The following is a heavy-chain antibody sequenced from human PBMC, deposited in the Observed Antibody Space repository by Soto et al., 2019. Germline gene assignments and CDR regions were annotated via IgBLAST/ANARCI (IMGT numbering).Heavy chain of an antibody. D-gene: IGHD3-22*01. J-gene: IGHJ3*02. V-gene: IGHV3-11*06. CDR1: GFTFSDYY. Sequence: PGGSLRLSCAASGFTFSDYYMSWIRQAPGKGLEWVSYISSSSSYTNYADSVKGRFTISRDNAKNSLYLQMNSLRAEDTAVYYCARLDYDAEDAFDIWGQGTMVTVSS. CDR3: ARLDYDAEDAFDI. CDR2: ISSSSSYT.